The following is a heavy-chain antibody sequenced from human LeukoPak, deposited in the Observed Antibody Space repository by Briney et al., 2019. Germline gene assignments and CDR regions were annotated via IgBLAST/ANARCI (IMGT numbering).Heavy chain of an antibody. D-gene: IGHD6-19*01. J-gene: IGHJ6*02. CDR2: IYYSGST. Sequence: SETLSLTCTVSGGSISSYYWSWIRQPPGKGLEWIGCIYYSGSTNYNPSLKSRVTISVDTSKNQFSLKLSSVTAADTAVYYCARLAVAAVYYYYGMDVWGQGTTVTVSS. CDR1: GGSISSYY. CDR3: ARLAVAAVYYYYGMDV. V-gene: IGHV4-59*08.